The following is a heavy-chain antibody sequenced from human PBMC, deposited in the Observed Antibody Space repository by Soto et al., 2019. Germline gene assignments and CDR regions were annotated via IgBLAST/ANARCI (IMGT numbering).Heavy chain of an antibody. Sequence: EVPLLESGGGGVQPGGSLRLSCAASGFIFSDYAMTWVRQTPGKGLEWVSAITSSGSSTYFADSLKGRITIPRDNSKNTLSLQMDSLRVEDTAIYYCAKGVEGYVVSSFDSWGQGALVTVSS. J-gene: IGHJ4*02. CDR3: AKGVEGYVVSSFDS. V-gene: IGHV3-23*01. CDR1: GFIFSDYA. D-gene: IGHD5-12*01. CDR2: ITSSGSST.